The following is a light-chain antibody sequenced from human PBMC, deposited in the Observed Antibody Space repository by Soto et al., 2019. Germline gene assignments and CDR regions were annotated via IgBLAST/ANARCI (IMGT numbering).Light chain of an antibody. Sequence: EIVLKQSPGTLSLSTGERATLSCRASQSVSSSYLAWYQQKPGQAPRLLISGASSRATGIPDRFSASGSGTDFTLSISRLEPEDFAVYYCQQFVASPWTFGQGTKVDIK. CDR1: QSVSSSY. CDR2: GAS. J-gene: IGKJ1*01. CDR3: QQFVASPWT. V-gene: IGKV3-20*01.